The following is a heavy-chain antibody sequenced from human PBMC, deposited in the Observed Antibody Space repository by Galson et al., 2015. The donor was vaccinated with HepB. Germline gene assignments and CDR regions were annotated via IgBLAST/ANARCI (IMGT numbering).Heavy chain of an antibody. Sequence: QSGAEVKKPGESLKISCKGSGYSFTSYWIGWVRQMPGKGLEWMGIIWPGDPDTKYSPSFEGQVTISADKSINTVYLQWTSLKASDTAIYYCAKLVLGTDYWGQGTLVTVSS. D-gene: IGHD7-27*01. CDR1: GYSFTSYW. CDR3: AKLVLGTDY. J-gene: IGHJ4*02. V-gene: IGHV5-51*03. CDR2: IWPGDPDT.